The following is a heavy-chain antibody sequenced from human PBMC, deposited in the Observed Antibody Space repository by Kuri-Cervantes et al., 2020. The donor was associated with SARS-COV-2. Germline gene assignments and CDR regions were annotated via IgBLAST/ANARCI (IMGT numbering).Heavy chain of an antibody. CDR1: GGSFSGYY. J-gene: IGHJ3*02. V-gene: IGHV4-34*01. D-gene: IGHD1-1*01. CDR3: AKDLGGAGTAAYDAFDI. CDR2: INHSGST. Sequence: SQTLSLTCAVYGGSFSGYYWSWIRQPPGKGLEWIGEINHSGSTNYNPSLKSRVTISVDTSKNQFSLKLSSVTAADAAVYYCAKDLGGAGTAAYDAFDIWGQGTMVTVSS.